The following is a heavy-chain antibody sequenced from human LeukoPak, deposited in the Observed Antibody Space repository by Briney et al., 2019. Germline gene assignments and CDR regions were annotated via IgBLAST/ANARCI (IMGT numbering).Heavy chain of an antibody. CDR3: AKDLGYCSSTSCLNGPLDY. CDR1: GFTFSSYA. J-gene: IGHJ4*02. D-gene: IGHD2-2*01. CDR2: ISYDGSNK. Sequence: GGSLRLSCAASGFTFSSYAMSWVRQAPGKGLEWVAVISYDGSNKYYADSVKGRFTISRDNSKNTLYLQMNSLRAEDTAVYYCAKDLGYCSSTSCLNGPLDYWGQGTLVTVSS. V-gene: IGHV3-30*18.